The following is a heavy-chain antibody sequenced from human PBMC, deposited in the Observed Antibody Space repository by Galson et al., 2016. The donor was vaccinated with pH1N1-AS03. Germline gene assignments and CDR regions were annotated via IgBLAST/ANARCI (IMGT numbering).Heavy chain of an antibody. V-gene: IGHV1-2*04. CDR2: IDPNSGVT. CDR1: GYTFTGFY. D-gene: IGHD2/OR15-2a*01. Sequence: SVKVSCKASGYTFTGFYVHWVRQAPGQGLEWMGWIDPNSGVTNYAQKFQAWVTMTGDTSSTTAYMEVSGLKSDDTAVYYCARDPRGPCTSTTCATAYYFGMDVWGQGTTVIVSS. J-gene: IGHJ6*02. CDR3: ARDPRGPCTSTTCATAYYFGMDV.